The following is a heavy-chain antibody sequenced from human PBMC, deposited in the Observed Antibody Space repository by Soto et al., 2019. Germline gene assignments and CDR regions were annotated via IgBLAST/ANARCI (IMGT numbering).Heavy chain of an antibody. Sequence: GGSLRLSCAASGFTFSSYGMHWVRQAPGKGLEWVAVIWYDGSNKYYADSVKGRFTISRDNSKNTLYLQMNSLRAEDTAVYYCARDIVVVPAAKDSMITFGGVIVYAFDISGQGTMVTVSS. CDR1: GFTFSSYG. V-gene: IGHV3-33*01. J-gene: IGHJ3*02. CDR2: IWYDGSNK. CDR3: ARDIVVVPAAKDSMITFGGVIVYAFDI. D-gene: IGHD3-16*02.